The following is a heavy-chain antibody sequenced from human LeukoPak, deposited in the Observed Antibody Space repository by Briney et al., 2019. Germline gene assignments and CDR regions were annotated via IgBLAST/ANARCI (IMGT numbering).Heavy chain of an antibody. CDR2: IRYDGSNK. CDR3: AKGYYDYVWGSYYFDY. CDR1: GFTFSSYG. Sequence: GGSLRLSCAASGFTFSSYGMHWVRQAPGKGLEWVAFIRYDGSNKYYADSVKGRFTISRDNSKNTLYLQMNSLRAEDTAVYYCAKGYYDYVWGSYYFDYWGQGTLVTVSS. V-gene: IGHV3-30*02. D-gene: IGHD3-16*01. J-gene: IGHJ4*02.